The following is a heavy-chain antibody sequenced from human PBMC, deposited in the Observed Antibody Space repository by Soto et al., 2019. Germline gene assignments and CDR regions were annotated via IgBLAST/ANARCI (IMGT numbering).Heavy chain of an antibody. CDR2: IIPIFGTA. V-gene: IGHV1-69*01. Sequence: QVQLVQSGAEVKKPGSSVKVSCKASGGTFSSYAISWVRQAPGQGLEWMGGIIPIFGTANYAQKFQGRVTITADESTSTAYMELSSLRSDDTAVYYCARDQEERWGPLSGYFDYWGQGTLVTVSS. J-gene: IGHJ4*02. CDR3: ARDQEERWGPLSGYFDY. D-gene: IGHD3-16*01. CDR1: GGTFSSYA.